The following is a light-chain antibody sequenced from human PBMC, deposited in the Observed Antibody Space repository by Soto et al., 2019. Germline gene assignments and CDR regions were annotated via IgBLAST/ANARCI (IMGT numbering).Light chain of an antibody. CDR3: QQFNSYPPFT. CDR1: QGISSA. CDR2: DAS. V-gene: IGKV1-13*02. J-gene: IGKJ3*01. Sequence: AIQLTQSPSSLSASVGDRVTITCRASQGISSALAWYQQKPGKAPKHLIYDASSLESGVPSRFSGSGSGTDFTLTISSLQPEDFATYYCQQFNSYPPFTFGPGTKVDIK.